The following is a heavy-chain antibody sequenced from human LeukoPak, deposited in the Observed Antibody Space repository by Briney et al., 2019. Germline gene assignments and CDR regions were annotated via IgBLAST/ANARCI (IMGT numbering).Heavy chain of an antibody. CDR2: IKQDGSEK. V-gene: IGHV3-7*01. CDR1: GFTFSSYW. J-gene: IGHJ5*02. Sequence: QPGGSLRLSCAASGFTFSSYWMSWVRQAPGKGLEWVANIKQDGSEKYYVDSVRGRFTISRDNAKNSLYLQMNSLRAEDTAVYYCAKDFPAYSGYAHNWFDPWGQGTLVTVSS. CDR3: AKDFPAYSGYAHNWFDP. D-gene: IGHD5-12*01.